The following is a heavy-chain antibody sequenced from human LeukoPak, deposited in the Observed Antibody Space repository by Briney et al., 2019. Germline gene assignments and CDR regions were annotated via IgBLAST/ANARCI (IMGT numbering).Heavy chain of an antibody. CDR1: DDSFSSHY. J-gene: IGHJ3*02. CDR2: ISYIRTT. CDR3: ARDLVTVTKGFDI. Sequence: SETLSLTCAVSDDSFSSHYWTWIRQPPGKGLEWIGYISYIRTTNYNPSLKSRVTISIDTSKNQFSLKLSSVAAADTAVYYCARDLVTVTKGFDIWGQGTMVSVSS. V-gene: IGHV4-59*11. D-gene: IGHD4-17*01.